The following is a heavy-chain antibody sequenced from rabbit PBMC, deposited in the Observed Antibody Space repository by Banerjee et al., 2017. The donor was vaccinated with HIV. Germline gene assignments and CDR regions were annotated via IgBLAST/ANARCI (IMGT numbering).Heavy chain of an antibody. CDR1: GFSFSSNYY. Sequence: QSLEESGGGLVQPEGSLTLTCTASGFSFSSNYYMCWVRQAPGKGLEWIGYIYTGSGSTYYANWAKGRFTISKTSWTTVTLQMTSLTAADTATYFCARGSDSSGWGRYFNLWGPGTLVTVS. CDR3: ARGSDSSGWGRYFNL. J-gene: IGHJ4*01. CDR2: IYTGSGST. V-gene: IGHV1S40*01. D-gene: IGHD4-1*01.